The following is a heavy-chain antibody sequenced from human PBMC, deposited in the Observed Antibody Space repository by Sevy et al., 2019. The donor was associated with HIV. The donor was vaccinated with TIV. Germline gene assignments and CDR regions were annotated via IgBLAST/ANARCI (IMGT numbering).Heavy chain of an antibody. V-gene: IGHV1-46*01. Sequence: ASVKVSCKASGGTFSSYIVSWVRQAPGQGLEWMGMINPSGGSTSYAQKFQDRVTMTRDTSTNRVYMELSSLRSEDTAVYYCARVYYYDYSGPGFWGQGTLVTVSS. CDR2: INPSGGST. D-gene: IGHD3-22*01. CDR3: ARVYYYDYSGPGF. J-gene: IGHJ4*02. CDR1: GGTFSSYI.